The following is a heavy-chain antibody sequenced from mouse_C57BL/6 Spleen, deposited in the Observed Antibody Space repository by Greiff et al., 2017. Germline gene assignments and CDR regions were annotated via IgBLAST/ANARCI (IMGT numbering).Heavy chain of an antibody. D-gene: IGHD3-3*01. CDR2: ISSGGSYT. V-gene: IGHV5-6*01. CDR1: GFTFSSYG. CDR3: AIHMGLSAMDY. Sequence: EVHLVESGGDLVKPGGSLKLSCAASGFTFSSYGMSWVRQTPDKRLEWVATISSGGSYTYYPDSVKGRFTISRDNAKNTLYLQMSSLKSEDTAMYYCAIHMGLSAMDYWGQGTSVTVSS. J-gene: IGHJ4*01.